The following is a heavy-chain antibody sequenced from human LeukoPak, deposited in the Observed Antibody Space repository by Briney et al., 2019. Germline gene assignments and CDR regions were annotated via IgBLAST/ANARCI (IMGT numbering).Heavy chain of an antibody. CDR3: TRDGDY. CDR2: ISAYDGYT. CDR1: GYTFSSYG. V-gene: IGHV1-18*01. J-gene: IGHJ4*02. Sequence: AASVKVSCKASGYTFSSYGITWVRQAPGQGLEWMGWISAYDGYTHYAQNFQGRVTMTTDTSTTTAYLGFRSLRSDDTALYYCTRDGDYWGQGTLVTVSS.